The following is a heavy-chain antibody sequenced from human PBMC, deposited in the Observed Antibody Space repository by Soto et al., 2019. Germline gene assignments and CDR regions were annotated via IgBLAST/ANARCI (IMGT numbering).Heavy chain of an antibody. CDR3: AKNLEVPWTFDV. CDR1: GYRFTSYW. J-gene: IGHJ3*01. D-gene: IGHD1-1*01. Sequence: GESLKISCKGSGYRFTSYWIGWVRQMPGKGLEWMGIIYPGDSDTRYRPSFQGQVTISADKSLSTAYLQWSSLKASDTAMYYCAKNLEVPWTFDVWGQGTMVTVS. CDR2: IYPGDSDT. V-gene: IGHV5-51*01.